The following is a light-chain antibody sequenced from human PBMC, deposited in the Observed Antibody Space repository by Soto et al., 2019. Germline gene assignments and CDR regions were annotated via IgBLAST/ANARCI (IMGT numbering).Light chain of an antibody. J-gene: IGKJ2*01. Sequence: EIVMTQSPATLSVSPGERATLSCRASQSVNSNLAWYQQKPGQAPRLLIYGASTRVAGIPARFSGSGSGTEFSLTISSLQSEDFATYYCQQLNTYPHTFGQGTKLEIK. CDR2: GAS. V-gene: IGKV3-15*01. CDR1: QSVNSN. CDR3: QQLNTYPHT.